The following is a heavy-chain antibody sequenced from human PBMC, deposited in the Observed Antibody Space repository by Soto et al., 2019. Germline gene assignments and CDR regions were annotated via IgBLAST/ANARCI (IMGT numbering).Heavy chain of an antibody. CDR1: GDTFGRFT. Sequence: SVKVSCKASGDTFGRFTINWVRQAPGQGLEWMGGIKPISDITNYAQRFQGRVTFTADASTSTVYLELSSLRSEDTAMHYCARDPSTINKLIGVWFDPWGQGTLVTVSS. V-gene: IGHV1-69*13. CDR2: IKPISDIT. D-gene: IGHD4-4*01. J-gene: IGHJ5*02. CDR3: ARDPSTINKLIGVWFDP.